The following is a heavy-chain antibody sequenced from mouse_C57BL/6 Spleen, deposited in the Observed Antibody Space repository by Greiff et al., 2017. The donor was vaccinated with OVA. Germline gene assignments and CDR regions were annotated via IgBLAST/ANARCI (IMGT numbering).Heavy chain of an antibody. V-gene: IGHV1-55*01. CDR3: ARGTAQATSSFAY. J-gene: IGHJ3*01. Sequence: QVQLQQPGAELVKPGASVKMSCKASGYTFTSYWITWVKQRPGQGLEWIGDIYPGSGSTNYNEKFKSKATLTVDTSSSTAYMQLSSLTSEDSAVYYGARGTAQATSSFAYWGQGTLVTVSA. CDR2: IYPGSGST. CDR1: GYTFTSYW. D-gene: IGHD3-2*02.